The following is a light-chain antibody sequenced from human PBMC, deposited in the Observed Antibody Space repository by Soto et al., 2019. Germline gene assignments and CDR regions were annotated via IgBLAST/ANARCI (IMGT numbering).Light chain of an antibody. CDR1: RSNIGSNT. Sequence: SVPTQPPSASGTPGQRVTISCSGSRSNIGSNTVNWYQQLPGTAPKLLIYSDNQRPSGVPDRFSGSKSGTSASLAISGLQSEDEADYYCAAWDDSLNGRVFGGGTKVTVL. J-gene: IGLJ3*02. V-gene: IGLV1-44*01. CDR2: SDN. CDR3: AAWDDSLNGRV.